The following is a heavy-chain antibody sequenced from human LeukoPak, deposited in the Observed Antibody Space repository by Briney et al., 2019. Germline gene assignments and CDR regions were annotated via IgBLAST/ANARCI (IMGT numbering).Heavy chain of an antibody. CDR3: ARGRSAMVRGVTPDY. J-gene: IGHJ4*02. D-gene: IGHD3-10*01. Sequence: PSETLSPTCTVSGGSISSYYWSWIRQPPGKGLEWIGYIYYSGSTNYNPSLKSRVTISVDTSKNQFSLKLSSVTAADTAVYYCARGRSAMVRGVTPDYWGQGTLVTVSS. CDR1: GGSISSYY. V-gene: IGHV4-59*01. CDR2: IYYSGST.